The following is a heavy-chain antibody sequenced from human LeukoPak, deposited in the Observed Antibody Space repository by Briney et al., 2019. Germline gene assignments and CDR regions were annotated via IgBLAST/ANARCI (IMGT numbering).Heavy chain of an antibody. CDR2: ISTYNGNT. D-gene: IGHD3-3*01. J-gene: IGHJ4*02. V-gene: IGHV1-18*01. CDR1: GYTFNSYD. CDR3: ARVLRYDFWSAYYFDY. Sequence: ASVEVSCKASGYTFNSYDISWVRQAPGQGLEWMAWISTYNGNTNYALEVQGRATMTTDTSTSTAYMELRSLRSDDTAVYYCARVLRYDFWSAYYFDYWGQGTLVTVSS.